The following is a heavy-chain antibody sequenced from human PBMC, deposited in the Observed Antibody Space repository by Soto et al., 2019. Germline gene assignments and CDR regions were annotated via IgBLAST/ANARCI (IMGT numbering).Heavy chain of an antibody. D-gene: IGHD3-22*01. J-gene: IGHJ4*02. Sequence: QVQLVQSGAEVKKPGASVKVSCKASGYTFTSYDINWVRQATGQGLEWMGWMNPNSGNTGYAQKFLGRVTMTRNTSISTAYMELGSLRTEDTAVYYCAILKPNYYDSSGYSGDFDYWGQGTLVTVSS. V-gene: IGHV1-8*01. CDR1: GYTFTSYD. CDR2: MNPNSGNT. CDR3: AILKPNYYDSSGYSGDFDY.